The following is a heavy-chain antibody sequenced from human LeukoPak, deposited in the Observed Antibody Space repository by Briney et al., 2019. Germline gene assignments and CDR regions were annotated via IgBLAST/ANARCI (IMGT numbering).Heavy chain of an antibody. J-gene: IGHJ6*01. CDR3: AELGITMSGCV. Sequence: LPGGSLRLSCAASGFTFSSYGMSWVRQAPGKGLEWVSAISGSGGSPYYADSVKGRLTISRDNAKNSLYLQMNRLRAEETAVYYCAELGITMSGCVWGNGATVTSSS. D-gene: IGHD3-22*01. V-gene: IGHV3-23*01. CDR2: ISGSGGSP. CDR1: GFTFSSYG.